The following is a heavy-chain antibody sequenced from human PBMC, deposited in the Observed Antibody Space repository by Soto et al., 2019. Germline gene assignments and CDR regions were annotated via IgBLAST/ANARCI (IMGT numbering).Heavy chain of an antibody. CDR3: ARRGGSNYDFWSSPYHYGMDV. Sequence: ASLKVSCKASGYTFTSYDINRVRQATGPGLEWMGWMNPNSGNTSYAQKFQGRVTVTRNTTISTAYMELSSLGSEDTAVYYCARRGGSNYDFWSSPYHYGMDVWGQGTTVTVSS. CDR1: GYTFTSYD. V-gene: IGHV1-8*01. D-gene: IGHD3-3*01. J-gene: IGHJ6*02. CDR2: MNPNSGNT.